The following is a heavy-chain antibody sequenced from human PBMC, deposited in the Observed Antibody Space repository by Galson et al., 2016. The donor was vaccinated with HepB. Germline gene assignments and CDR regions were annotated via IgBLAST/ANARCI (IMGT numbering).Heavy chain of an antibody. CDR1: GYTFTTRW. Sequence: QSGAEVKKPGESLRISCQGSGYTFTTRWITWVRQMPGKGLEWMGKIAPLDSYTKYSPSFQGHVPFSADKSMNTAYLQWDNLKASDTAMYYCAREALDNSGKPYARDVWGQGTPVIVSS. D-gene: IGHD3-22*01. V-gene: IGHV5-10-1*01. CDR3: AREALDNSGKPYARDV. CDR2: IAPLDSYT. J-gene: IGHJ3*01.